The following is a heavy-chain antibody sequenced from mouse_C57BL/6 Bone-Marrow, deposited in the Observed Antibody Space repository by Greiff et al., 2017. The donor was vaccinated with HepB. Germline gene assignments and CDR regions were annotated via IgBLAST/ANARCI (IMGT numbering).Heavy chain of an antibody. CDR3: ARYGSSYVWAMDY. Sequence: DVQLVESGGGLVKPGGSLKLSCAASGFTFSSYAMSWVRQTPEKRLEWVATISDGGSYTYYPDNVKGRFTISRDNAKNNLYLQMSHLKSEDTAMYYRARYGSSYVWAMDYWGQGTSVTVSS. V-gene: IGHV5-4*01. J-gene: IGHJ4*01. CDR2: ISDGGSYT. CDR1: GFTFSSYA. D-gene: IGHD1-1*01.